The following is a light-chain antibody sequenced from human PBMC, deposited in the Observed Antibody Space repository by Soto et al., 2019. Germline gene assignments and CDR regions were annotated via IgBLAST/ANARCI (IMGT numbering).Light chain of an antibody. Sequence: DIVMTQSPDSLAVSLGERATINCKSSQSVLFSSNNKNYLGWYQQKVGQPPKLLIYWASNRESGVPDRFSGSGSGTDFTLTISSLQAEDVAVYYCQQYYSKPLTVGGGTKVEIK. V-gene: IGKV4-1*01. J-gene: IGKJ4*01. CDR2: WAS. CDR3: QQYYSKPLT. CDR1: QSVLFSSNNKNY.